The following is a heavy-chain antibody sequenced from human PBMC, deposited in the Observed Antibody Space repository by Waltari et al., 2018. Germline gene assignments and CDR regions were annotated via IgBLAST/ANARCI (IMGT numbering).Heavy chain of an antibody. CDR2: ISGSGGST. J-gene: IGHJ4*02. CDR1: GFTFSSYA. CDR3: AKGSGWELLLTWVDY. Sequence: EVQLLESGGGLVQPGGSLRLSCAASGFTFSSYAMSWFRQAPGKGLEWVSAISGSGGSTYYADSVKGRFTISRDNSKNTLYLQMNSLRAEDTAVYYCAKGSGWELLLTWVDYWGQGTLVTVSS. D-gene: IGHD1-26*01. V-gene: IGHV3-23*01.